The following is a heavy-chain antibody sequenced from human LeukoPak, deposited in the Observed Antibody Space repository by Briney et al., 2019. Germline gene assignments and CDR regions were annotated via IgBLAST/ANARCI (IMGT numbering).Heavy chain of an antibody. CDR2: INPNSGGT. Sequence: SVKVSCKASGYTFTDYYIHWVRQAPGQGLEWMGWINPNSGGTNYAQKFQGRVTTTRDTSISTAYMELSRLRSDDTAVYYCAREVEIVTGYYWSSAEYFQHWGQGTLVTVSS. CDR1: GYTFTDYY. V-gene: IGHV1-2*02. D-gene: IGHD3-9*01. J-gene: IGHJ1*01. CDR3: AREVEIVTGYYWSSAEYFQH.